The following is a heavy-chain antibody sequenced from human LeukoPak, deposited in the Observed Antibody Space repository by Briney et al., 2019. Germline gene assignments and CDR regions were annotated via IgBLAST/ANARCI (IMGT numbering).Heavy chain of an antibody. D-gene: IGHD3-3*01. CDR1: GGSISSSSYY. CDR3: ARVGDFWSGYYGSFDY. V-gene: IGHV4-61*05. CDR2: IYYSGST. J-gene: IGHJ4*02. Sequence: SETLSLTCTVSGGSISSSSYYWGCIRQPPGKGLEWIGYIYYSGSTNYNPSLKSRVTMSVDTSKNQFSLKLSSVTAADTAVYYCARVGDFWSGYYGSFDYWGQGTLVTVSS.